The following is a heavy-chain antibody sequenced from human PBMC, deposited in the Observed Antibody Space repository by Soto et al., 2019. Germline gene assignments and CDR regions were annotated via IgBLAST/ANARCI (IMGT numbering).Heavy chain of an antibody. CDR2: IIPISGTA. D-gene: IGHD2-2*01. CDR3: ARSQGSSSSLENYYYYYYGMDV. Sequence: QVQLVQSGAEVKKPGSSVKVSCKASGGTFSSYAISWVRQAPGQGLEWMGGIIPISGTANYAQKFQGRVTITADESTITAYRELGSLRSEDTAVYYCARSQGSSSSLENYYYYYYGMDVWGQGTTVTVSS. CDR1: GGTFSSYA. J-gene: IGHJ6*02. V-gene: IGHV1-69*01.